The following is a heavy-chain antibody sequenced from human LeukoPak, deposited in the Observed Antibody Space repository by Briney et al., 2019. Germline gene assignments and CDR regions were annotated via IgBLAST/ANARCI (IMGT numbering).Heavy chain of an antibody. J-gene: IGHJ4*02. Sequence: SQTLSPTCTVSGGSISSSSYYWGWIRQPPGKGLEWIGSIYYSGSTYYNPSLKSRVTISVDTSKNQFSLKLSSVTAADTAVYYCARDGFWSGYFFFDYWGQGTLVTVSS. V-gene: IGHV4-39*07. CDR3: ARDGFWSGYFFFDY. CDR2: IYYSGST. D-gene: IGHD3-3*01. CDR1: GGSISSSSYY.